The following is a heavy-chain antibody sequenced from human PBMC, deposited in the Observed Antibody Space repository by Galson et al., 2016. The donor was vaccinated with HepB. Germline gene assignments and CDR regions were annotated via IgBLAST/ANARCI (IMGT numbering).Heavy chain of an antibody. CDR1: GDSVSSEDAA. Sequence: CAISGDSVSSEDAAWNWIRQSPSRGLEWLGRTYYRSKWYNEYAVSVQSRITINPDTSKNQFSLQLNSVTAADTAVYYCARTGVVVAATRGGWFDPWGQGTLVTVSS. CDR2: TYYRSKWYN. J-gene: IGHJ5*02. CDR3: ARTGVVVAATRGGWFDP. D-gene: IGHD2-15*01. V-gene: IGHV6-1*01.